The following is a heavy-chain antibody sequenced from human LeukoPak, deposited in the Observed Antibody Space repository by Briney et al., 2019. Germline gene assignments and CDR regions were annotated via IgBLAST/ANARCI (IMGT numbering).Heavy chain of an antibody. D-gene: IGHD5-12*01. CDR1: GGSISSADYY. CDR3: AARGGYDWRTFDI. V-gene: IGHV4-31*03. CDR2: IYYSGST. J-gene: IGHJ3*02. Sequence: KASQTLSLTCTVSGGSISSADYYWSGIRQHPGQGLEWIGYIYYSGSTYHNPSLKSRVIISVDTSKNQFSLNLSSVTAADTAVYYCAARGGYDWRTFDIWGQGTMITVSS.